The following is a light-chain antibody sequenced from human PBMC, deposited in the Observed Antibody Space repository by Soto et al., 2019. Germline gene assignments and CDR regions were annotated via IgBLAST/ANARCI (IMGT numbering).Light chain of an antibody. V-gene: IGKV3-11*01. J-gene: IGKJ5*01. Sequence: EIVLTQSPATLSLSPGERATLSCRASQSVSSYLAWYQQKPGQAPRLLIYDASKRATGIPARFSGSGFGTDYTLTISSLEPEDFAIYYCQQRTNWPPAFGQGTRLEIK. CDR2: DAS. CDR1: QSVSSY. CDR3: QQRTNWPPA.